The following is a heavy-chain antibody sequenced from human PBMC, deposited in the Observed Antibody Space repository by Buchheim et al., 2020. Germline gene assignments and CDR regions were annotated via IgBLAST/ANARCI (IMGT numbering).Heavy chain of an antibody. V-gene: IGHV4-61*02. CDR2: IYTIGST. CDR3: ARDSGGYPYEGYYYYGMDV. J-gene: IGHJ6*02. D-gene: IGHD6-25*01. CDR1: GGSISSGSYY. Sequence: QVQLQESGPGLVKPSQTLSLTCTVSGGSISSGSYYWSWIRQPAGKGLEWIGRIYTIGSTNYNPSLKSRVTISVDTSKNQFSLKLSSVTAADTAVHYCARDSGGYPYEGYYYYGMDVWGQGTT.